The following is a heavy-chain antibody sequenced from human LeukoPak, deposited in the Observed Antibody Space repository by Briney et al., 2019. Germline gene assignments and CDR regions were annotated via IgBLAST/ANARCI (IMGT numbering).Heavy chain of an antibody. D-gene: IGHD2-15*01. J-gene: IGHJ4*02. CDR3: ARDFYCRGGSCHDY. Sequence: SETLSLTCTVSGGSISSYSWNWIRQPPGNGLEWIGRIYGGNTNYNPSLMSRVTISFDTSKNHLSLNLRSVTAADTAVYYCARDFYCRGGSCHDYWGQGTLVTVSS. CDR1: GGSISSYS. CDR2: IYGGNT. V-gene: IGHV4-4*08.